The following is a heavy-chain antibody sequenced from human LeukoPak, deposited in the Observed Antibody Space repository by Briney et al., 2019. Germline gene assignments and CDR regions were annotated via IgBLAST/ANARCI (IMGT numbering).Heavy chain of an antibody. D-gene: IGHD5-18*01. CDR3: ARGRGYSYGFDY. CDR1: GFTFSSYW. Sequence: GSLRLSCAASGFTFSSYWMSWVRQAPGKGLEWIGYIYYSGSTNYNPSLKSRVTISVDTSKNQFSLKLSSVTAADTAVYYCARGRGYSYGFDYWGQGTLVTVSS. CDR2: IYYSGST. V-gene: IGHV4-59*01. J-gene: IGHJ4*02.